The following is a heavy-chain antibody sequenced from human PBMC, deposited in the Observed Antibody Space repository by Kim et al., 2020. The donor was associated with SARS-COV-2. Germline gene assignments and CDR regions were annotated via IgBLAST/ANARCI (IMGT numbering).Heavy chain of an antibody. D-gene: IGHD6-13*01. CDR2: IYYSGST. J-gene: IGHJ4*03. CDR3: ASADWDSGSSIFYH. V-gene: IGHV4-59*01. Sequence: SETLSLPCTVSGGSISSYYWSWIRQPPGKGLEWIGYIYYSGSTNYNPSLKSRVTISVDTSKNQFSLKLSSVTAAGTAVDYCASADWDSGSSIFYHWGQGT. CDR1: GGSISSYY.